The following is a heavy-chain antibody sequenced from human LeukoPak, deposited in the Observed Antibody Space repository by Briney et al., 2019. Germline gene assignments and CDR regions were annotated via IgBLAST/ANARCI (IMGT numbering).Heavy chain of an antibody. CDR3: AKDIRRLSYYYYYYGMDV. CDR2: ISGDGGST. Sequence: GGSLRLSCAASGFTFDDYAMHWVRQAPGKGLEWVSLISGDGGSTYYADSVKGRFTISRDNSKNSLYLQMNSLRTEDTALYYCAKDIRRLSYYYYYYGMDVWGQGNTVTVSS. V-gene: IGHV3-43*02. J-gene: IGHJ6*02. CDR1: GFTFDDYA. D-gene: IGHD6-6*01.